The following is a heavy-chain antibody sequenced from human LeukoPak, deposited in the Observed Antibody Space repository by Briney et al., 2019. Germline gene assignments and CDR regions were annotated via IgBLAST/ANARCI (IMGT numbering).Heavy chain of an antibody. D-gene: IGHD2-2*02. CDR2: IYTSGST. J-gene: IGHJ6*03. Sequence: ASETLSLTCTVSGGSISSYYWSWIRQPAGKGLEWIGRIYTSGSTNYNPSLKSRVTMSVDTSKNQFSLKLSSVTAADTAVYYCARSRYCSSTSCYRGMDVWGKGTTVTVSS. CDR3: ARSRYCSSTSCYRGMDV. V-gene: IGHV4-4*07. CDR1: GGSISSYY.